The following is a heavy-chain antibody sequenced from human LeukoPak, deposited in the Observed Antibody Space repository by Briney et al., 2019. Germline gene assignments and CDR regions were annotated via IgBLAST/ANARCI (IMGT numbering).Heavy chain of an antibody. CDR2: IIPIFGTA. CDR1: GGTFSSYA. D-gene: IGHD2-15*01. J-gene: IGHJ6*02. CDR3: ARDPRLGYCSGGSCYYYYGMDV. V-gene: IGHV1-69*13. Sequence: SVKVSCKASGGTFSSYAISWVRQAPGQGLEWMGGIIPIFGTANYAQKFQGRVTITADESTSTAYMELSSLRSEDTAVYYCARDPRLGYCSGGSCYYYYGMDVWGQGTTVTVSS.